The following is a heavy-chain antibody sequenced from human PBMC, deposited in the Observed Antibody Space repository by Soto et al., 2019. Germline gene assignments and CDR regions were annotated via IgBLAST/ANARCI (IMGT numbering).Heavy chain of an antibody. CDR2: ISWDGGST. Sequence: EVQLVESGGVVVQPGGSLRLSCAASGFTFDDYTMHWVRQAPGKGLEWVSLISWDGGSTYYADSVKGRFTISRDNSKNSLYLQMNSLRTEDTALYYCAKDRGITGTTRAWGYYYYGMDVWGQGTTVTVSS. CDR1: GFTFDDYT. CDR3: AKDRGITGTTRAWGYYYYGMDV. V-gene: IGHV3-43*01. D-gene: IGHD1-7*01. J-gene: IGHJ6*02.